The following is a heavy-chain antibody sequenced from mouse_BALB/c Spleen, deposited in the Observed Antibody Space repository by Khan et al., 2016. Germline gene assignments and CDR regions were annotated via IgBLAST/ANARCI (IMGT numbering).Heavy chain of an antibody. CDR3: TSVITTATGYFDV. CDR1: GFTFSNYW. CDR2: IRLKSNNYAT. V-gene: IGHV6-6*02. J-gene: IGHJ1*01. D-gene: IGHD1-2*01. Sequence: EVKLEVSGGGLVQPGGSMKLSCVASGFTFSNYWMNWVRQSPEKGLEWVAEIRLKSNNYATHYAESVKGRFTISRDDSKSSVYLQMNNLRAEDTGIYYCTSVITTATGYFDVWGAGTTVTVSS.